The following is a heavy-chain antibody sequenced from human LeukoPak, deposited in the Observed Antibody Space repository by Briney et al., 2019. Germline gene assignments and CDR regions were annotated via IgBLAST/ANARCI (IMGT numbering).Heavy chain of an antibody. CDR2: ISGSGGST. Sequence: PGGSLRLSCAASGFTFSSYAMSWVRQAPGKGLEWVSAISGSGGSTYYADSVKGRFAISRDNSKNTLYLQMNSLRAEDTAVYYCARRYPGIAAAGTFWPDYYYYYIDVWGKGTTVTVSS. CDR1: GFTFSSYA. D-gene: IGHD6-13*01. J-gene: IGHJ6*03. CDR3: ARRYPGIAAAGTFWPDYYYYYIDV. V-gene: IGHV3-23*01.